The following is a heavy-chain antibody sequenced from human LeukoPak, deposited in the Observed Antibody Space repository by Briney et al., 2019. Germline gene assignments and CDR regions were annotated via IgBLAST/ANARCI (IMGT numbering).Heavy chain of an antibody. V-gene: IGHV4-59*08. J-gene: IGHJ4*02. CDR3: ARQLDSSGFNFDY. CDR2: IYYSGST. D-gene: IGHD3-22*01. CDR1: GGSISSYY. Sequence: KTSETLSLTCTASGGSISSYYWSWIRQPPGKGLEWIGYIYYSGSTNYNPSLKSRVTISVDTSKNQFSLKLSSVTAADTAVYYCARQLDSSGFNFDYWGQGTLVTVSS.